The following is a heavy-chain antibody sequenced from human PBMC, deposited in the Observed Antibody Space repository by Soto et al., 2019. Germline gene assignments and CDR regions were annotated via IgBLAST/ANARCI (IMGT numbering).Heavy chain of an antibody. CDR1: GGSISSGGYY. J-gene: IGHJ6*02. Sequence: SETLSLTCTVSGGSISSGGYYWSWIRQHPGKGLEWIGYIYYSGSTYYNPSLKSRVTISVDTSKNQFSLKLSSVTAADTAVYYCARDIAVTRPASYYYYGMDVWGQGTTVTVSS. CDR3: ARDIAVTRPASYYYYGMDV. CDR2: IYYSGST. D-gene: IGHD2-21*01. V-gene: IGHV4-31*03.